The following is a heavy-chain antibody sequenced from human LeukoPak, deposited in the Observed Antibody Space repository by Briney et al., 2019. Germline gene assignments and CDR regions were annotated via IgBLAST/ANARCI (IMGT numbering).Heavy chain of an antibody. V-gene: IGHV3-73*01. Sequence: PGGSLRLSCAASGFTFRGSAMHWVRQASGKGLEWVGRIRSKANTYATAYAASVKGRFTISRDDSKNTAYLQLNSLKTEDTAVYYCSAAVGTDFYDYGMDVWGQGTTVTVSS. J-gene: IGHJ6*02. D-gene: IGHD6-13*01. CDR1: GFTFRGSA. CDR3: SAAVGTDFYDYGMDV. CDR2: IRSKANTYAT.